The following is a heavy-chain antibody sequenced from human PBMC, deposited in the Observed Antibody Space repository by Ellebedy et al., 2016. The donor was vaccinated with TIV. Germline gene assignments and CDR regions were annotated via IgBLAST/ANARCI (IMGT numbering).Heavy chain of an antibody. CDR3: ARDSQIRLANWGPTLDY. D-gene: IGHD7-27*01. CDR1: GGSFSGYY. J-gene: IGHJ4*02. CDR2: INHSGST. Sequence: SETLSLTXAVYGGSFSGYYWSWIRQPPGKGLEWIGEINHSGSTNYNPSLKSRVTISVDTSKNQFSLKLSSVTAADTAVYYCARDSQIRLANWGPTLDYWGQGTLVTVSS. V-gene: IGHV4-34*01.